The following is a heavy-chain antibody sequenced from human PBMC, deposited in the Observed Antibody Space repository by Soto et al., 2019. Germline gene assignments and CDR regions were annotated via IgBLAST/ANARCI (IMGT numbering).Heavy chain of an antibody. CDR3: AGGPLRIRYCSGGSCYSEAWWFDP. V-gene: IGHV1-8*01. CDR2: MNPNSGNT. CDR1: GYTFTSYD. J-gene: IGHJ5*02. Sequence: ASVKVSCKASGYTFTSYDINWVRQATGQGLEWMGWMNPNSGNTGYAQKFQGRVTMTRNTSIRTAYMELSSLRSEDTAVYYCAGGPLRIRYCSGGSCYSEAWWFDPWGQGTLVTVSS. D-gene: IGHD2-15*01.